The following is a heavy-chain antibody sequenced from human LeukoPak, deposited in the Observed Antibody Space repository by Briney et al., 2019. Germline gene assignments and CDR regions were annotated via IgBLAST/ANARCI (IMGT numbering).Heavy chain of an antibody. J-gene: IGHJ4*02. CDR3: ARHRGSGYPYFDY. CDR1: GGSINTYY. V-gene: IGHV4-59*01. D-gene: IGHD3-22*01. CDR2: TYYSGST. Sequence: SSETLSLTCTVSGGSINTYYWSWIRQPPGKGLEWIGYTYYSGSTNYNPSLKSRVTISVDTSKNQFSLKLSSLTAADTAVYYCARHRGSGYPYFDYWGQGTLVTVSS.